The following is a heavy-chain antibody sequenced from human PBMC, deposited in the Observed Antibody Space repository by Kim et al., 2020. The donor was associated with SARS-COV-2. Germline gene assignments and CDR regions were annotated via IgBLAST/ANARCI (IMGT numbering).Heavy chain of an antibody. V-gene: IGHV1-2*02. CDR2: SGGT. CDR3: ARDPLGY. J-gene: IGHJ4*02. Sequence: SGGTNYTQMFQGRVTMTRDTSISTAYMERSRLRSDDTAVYYCARDPLGYWGQGTLVTVSS.